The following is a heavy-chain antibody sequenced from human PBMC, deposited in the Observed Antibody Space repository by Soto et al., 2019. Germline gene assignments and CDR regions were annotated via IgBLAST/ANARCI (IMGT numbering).Heavy chain of an antibody. J-gene: IGHJ4*02. CDR1: VGSFSSYA. CDR3: ARVADSSGYYGFYYFDY. V-gene: IGHV1-69*13. CDR2: IIPIFGTA. D-gene: IGHD3-22*01. Sequence: SVKVSCKASVGSFSSYAISWVRQAPGQGLEWMGGIIPIFGTANYAQKFQGRVTITADESTSTAYMELSSLRSEGTAVYYCARVADSSGYYGFYYFDYWGQGTLVTVSS.